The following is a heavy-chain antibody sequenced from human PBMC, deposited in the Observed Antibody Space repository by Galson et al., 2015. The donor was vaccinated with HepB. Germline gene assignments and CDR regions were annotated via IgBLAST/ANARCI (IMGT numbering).Heavy chain of an antibody. CDR2: TYYRSKWYN. CDR3: AQVAAAGPTFDYYYYGMDV. D-gene: IGHD6-13*01. Sequence: CAISGDSVSSNSAAWNWIRQSPSRGLEWLGRTYYRSKWYNDYAVSVKSRITINPDTSKNQFSLQLNSVTPEDTAVYYCAQVAAAGPTFDYYYYGMDVWGQGTTVTVSS. J-gene: IGHJ6*02. CDR1: GDSVSSNSAA. V-gene: IGHV6-1*01.